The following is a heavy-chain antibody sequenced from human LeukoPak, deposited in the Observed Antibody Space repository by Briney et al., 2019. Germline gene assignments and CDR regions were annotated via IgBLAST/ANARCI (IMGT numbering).Heavy chain of an antibody. CDR3: AKGPARVVATNGDY. CDR1: GFTFSSYG. CDR2: ISYDGSNK. V-gene: IGHV3-30*18. J-gene: IGHJ4*02. Sequence: GGSLRLSCAASGFTFSSYGMHWVRQAPGKGLEWVAVISYDGSNKYYADSVKGRFTISRDNSKNTLYLQMNSLRAEDTAVYYCAKGPARVVATNGDYWGQGALVTVSS. D-gene: IGHD3-22*01.